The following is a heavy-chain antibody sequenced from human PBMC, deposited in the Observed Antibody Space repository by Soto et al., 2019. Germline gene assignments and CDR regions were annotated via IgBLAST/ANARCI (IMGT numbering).Heavy chain of an antibody. CDR3: ARLEDAGDASSFDY. J-gene: IGHJ4*02. V-gene: IGHV5-51*01. CDR1: GYTFSNFW. Sequence: PGESLKISCQCSGYTFSNFWIAWVRQLPGKGLEWMGIIYPGDYETRYSPSFHGKVTISADRSIGTAYLQWSSLKASDTAMYYCARLEDAGDASSFDYWGQGTLVTVSS. CDR2: IYPGDYET. D-gene: IGHD1-26*01.